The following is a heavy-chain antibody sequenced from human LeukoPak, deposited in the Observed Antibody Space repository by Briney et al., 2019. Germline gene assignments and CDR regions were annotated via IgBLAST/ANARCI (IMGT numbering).Heavy chain of an antibody. CDR1: GFTFSSYA. CDR2: ISGSGGST. V-gene: IGHV3-23*01. CDR3: AKDCTNGVCYTNYGMDV. D-gene: IGHD2-8*01. Sequence: PGGSLRLSCAASGFTFSSYAMSWVRQAPGKGLEWVSGISGSGGSTYYADSVKGRFTISRDNSKNTLYLQMNSLRAEDTAVYYCAKDCTNGVCYTNYGMDVWGQGTTVTVSS. J-gene: IGHJ6*02.